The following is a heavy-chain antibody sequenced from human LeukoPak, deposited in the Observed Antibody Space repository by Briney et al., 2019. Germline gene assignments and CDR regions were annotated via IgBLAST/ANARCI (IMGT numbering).Heavy chain of an antibody. CDR2: IKQDGSEK. CDR1: GFTISSYW. V-gene: IGHV3-7*01. CDR3: ARVYDDVWGSDRNFVY. J-gene: IGHJ4*02. D-gene: IGHD3-16*02. Sequence: QPGGPLRLSCAASGFTISSYWMSCVRQAPGKGLEWVANIKQDGSEKYYVDSVNGRFTVSRDNAKNSLYLQMNSLRAEDTAVYYCARVYDDVWGSDRNFVYWGQGTLVTVSS.